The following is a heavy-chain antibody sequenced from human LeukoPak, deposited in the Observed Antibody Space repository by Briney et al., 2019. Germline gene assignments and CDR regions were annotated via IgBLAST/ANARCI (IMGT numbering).Heavy chain of an antibody. V-gene: IGHV3-30*02. CDR2: TRYDGSNK. CDR3: AKDKYSSSYYFDY. D-gene: IGHD6-6*01. CDR1: GFTFSSYG. Sequence: GGSLRLSCAASGFTFSSYGMHWVRQAPGKGLEWVAFTRYDGSNKYYADSVKGRFTISRDNSKNTLYLQMNSLRAEDTAVYYCAKDKYSSSYYFDYWGQGTLVTVSS. J-gene: IGHJ4*02.